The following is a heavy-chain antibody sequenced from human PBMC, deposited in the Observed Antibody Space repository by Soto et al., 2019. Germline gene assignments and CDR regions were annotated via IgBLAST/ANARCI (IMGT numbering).Heavy chain of an antibody. D-gene: IGHD6-13*01. CDR1: GGSVSSGSYY. J-gene: IGHJ4*02. V-gene: IGHV4-61*01. CDR3: ARVRAAAAYFDY. Sequence: PSETLSLTCTVSGGSVSSGSYYWSWIRQPPGKGLEWIGYIYYSGSTNYNPSLKSRVTISVDTSKNQFSLKLSSVTAADTAVYYCARVRAAAAYFDYWGQGTLVTVSS. CDR2: IYYSGST.